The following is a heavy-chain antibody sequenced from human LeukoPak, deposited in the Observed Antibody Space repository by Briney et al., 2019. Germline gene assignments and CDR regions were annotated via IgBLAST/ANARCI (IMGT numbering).Heavy chain of an antibody. V-gene: IGHV3-23*01. CDR3: AREADYYDSSGYYYPDY. CDR1: GFTVSSNY. CDR2: ISGSGGST. J-gene: IGHJ4*02. Sequence: GGSLRLSCAASGFTVSSNYMSWVRQAPGKGLEWVSAISGSGGSTYYADSVKGRFTISRDNSKNTLYLQMNSLRAEDTAVYYCAREADYYDSSGYYYPDYWGQGTLVTVSS. D-gene: IGHD3-22*01.